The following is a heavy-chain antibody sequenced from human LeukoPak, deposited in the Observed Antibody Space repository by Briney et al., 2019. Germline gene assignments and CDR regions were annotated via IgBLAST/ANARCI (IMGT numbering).Heavy chain of an antibody. V-gene: IGHV3-7*05. D-gene: IGHD5-24*01. CDR1: GFTLSIYW. Sequence: PGGSLRLSCEASGFTLSIYWMSWVRQAPGKGLEWVANINQDGSDKYYVDSVKGRFTISRDNGKKALHLQMSSLRVEDTAVYHCARGFDGYYGFDIWGQGTMVTVSS. J-gene: IGHJ3*02. CDR2: INQDGSDK. CDR3: ARGFDGYYGFDI.